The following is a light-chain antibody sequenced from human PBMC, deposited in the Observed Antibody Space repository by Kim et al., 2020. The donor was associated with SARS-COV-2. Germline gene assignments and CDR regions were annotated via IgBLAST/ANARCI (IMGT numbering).Light chain of an antibody. Sequence: SVVISCTVSSSNSGAGYDVHWYQQLPGSAPKLLVFADTRRPSGVPDRLSGSKSGTSASLAITGLQAEDEADYYCQSYDGRLSGWVFGGGTQLTVL. CDR1: SSNSGAGYD. CDR3: QSYDGRLSGWV. CDR2: ADT. V-gene: IGLV1-40*01. J-gene: IGLJ3*02.